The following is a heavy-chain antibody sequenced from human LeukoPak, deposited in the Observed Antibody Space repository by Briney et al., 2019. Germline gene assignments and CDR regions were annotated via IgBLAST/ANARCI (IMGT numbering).Heavy chain of an antibody. V-gene: IGHV1-8*01. CDR1: AYTFTSYN. Sequence: ASVKVSCKASAYTFTSYNINWVRQATGQGLEWMGWMNPNSGNTGYAQKFQGRVTMTRNTSISTAYMELSSLTSEDTAVYYCARDGSGCYYDRGWFDPWGQGTLVTVSS. CDR3: ARDGSGCYYDRGWFDP. D-gene: IGHD3-10*01. J-gene: IGHJ5*02. CDR2: MNPNSGNT.